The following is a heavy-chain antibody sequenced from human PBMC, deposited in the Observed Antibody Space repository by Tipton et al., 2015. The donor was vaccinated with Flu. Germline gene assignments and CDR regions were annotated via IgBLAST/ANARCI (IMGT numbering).Heavy chain of an antibody. Sequence: SLRLSCAASGFTFSSYSMNWVRQAPGKGLEWVSSISSSSSYIYYADSVKGRFTISRDNAKNSLYLQMNSLRAEDTAVYYCARARYCSSTSCATQSKHVYYYYMDVWGKGTTVTVSS. CDR2: ISSSSSYI. V-gene: IGHV3-21*01. CDR3: ARARYCSSTSCATQSKHVYYYYMDV. D-gene: IGHD2-2*01. CDR1: GFTFSSYS. J-gene: IGHJ6*03.